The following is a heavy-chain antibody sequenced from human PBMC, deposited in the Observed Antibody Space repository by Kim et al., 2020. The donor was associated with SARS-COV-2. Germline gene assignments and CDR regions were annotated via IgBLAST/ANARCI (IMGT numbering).Heavy chain of an antibody. CDR3: AREYIAAAGLNWFDP. D-gene: IGHD6-13*01. CDR2: ISYDGSNK. J-gene: IGHJ5*02. CDR1: GFTFSSYA. Sequence: GGSLRLSCAASGFTFSSYAMHWVRQAPGKGLEWVAVISYDGSNKYYADSVKGRFTISRDNSKNTPYLQMNSLRAEDTAVYYCAREYIAAAGLNWFDPWG. V-gene: IGHV3-30*04.